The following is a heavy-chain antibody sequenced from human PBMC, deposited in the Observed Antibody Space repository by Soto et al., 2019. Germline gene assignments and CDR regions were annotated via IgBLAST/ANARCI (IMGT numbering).Heavy chain of an antibody. J-gene: IGHJ4*02. V-gene: IGHV2-5*02. CDR3: AHRTYYYDSSGYFDY. D-gene: IGHD3-22*01. CDR1: GFSLSTSGVG. Sequence: QITLKESGPTLVKPTQTLTLTCTFSGFSLSTSGVGVGWIRQPPGKALEWLALIYWDDDKRYSPSLKSRLTIXKDXSXTQVVLTMTNMDPVDTATYYCAHRTYYYDSSGYFDYWGQGTLVTVSS. CDR2: IYWDDDK.